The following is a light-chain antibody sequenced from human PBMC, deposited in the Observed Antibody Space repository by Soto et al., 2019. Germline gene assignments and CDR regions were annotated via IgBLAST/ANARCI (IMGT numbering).Light chain of an antibody. V-gene: IGKV1-39*01. J-gene: IGKJ4*01. CDR3: QQRNKWPPVT. CDR2: AAS. CDR1: QSISSY. Sequence: DIQMTQSPSSLSASVGDRVTITCRASQSISSYLNWYQQKPGKAPKLLIYAASSLQSGVPSRFSGSGSGTDFTLTISSLEPEDFAVYYCQQRNKWPPVTFGGGTRVEIK.